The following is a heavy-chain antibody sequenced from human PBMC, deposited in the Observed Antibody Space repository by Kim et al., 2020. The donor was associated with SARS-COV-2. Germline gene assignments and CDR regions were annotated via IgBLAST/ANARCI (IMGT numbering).Heavy chain of an antibody. D-gene: IGHD2-15*01. Sequence: SETLFLTCTVSGGSISSGGYYWSWIRQHPGKGLEWIGYIYYSGSTYYNPSLKSRVTISVDTSKNQFSLKLSSVTAADTAVYYCARAPRVVVVVAAIISNWFDPWGQGTLVTVSS. CDR2: IYYSGST. CDR1: GGSISSGGYY. CDR3: ARAPRVVVVVAAIISNWFDP. J-gene: IGHJ5*02. V-gene: IGHV4-31*03.